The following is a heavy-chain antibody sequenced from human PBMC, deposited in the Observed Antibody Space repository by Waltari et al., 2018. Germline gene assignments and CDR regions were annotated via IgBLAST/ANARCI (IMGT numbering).Heavy chain of an antibody. V-gene: IGHV4-34*01. J-gene: IGHJ4*02. CDR3: ARGNIVVVRGLFDY. Sequence: QVQLQQWGAGLLKPSETLSLTCAVTGGSFSGYYWSWIRQPPGKGLEWIGEINHSGSTNYNPSLKSRVTISVDTSKNQFSLKLSSVTAADTAVYYCARGNIVVVRGLFDYWGQGTLVTVSS. CDR1: GGSFSGYY. D-gene: IGHD2-2*01. CDR2: INHSGST.